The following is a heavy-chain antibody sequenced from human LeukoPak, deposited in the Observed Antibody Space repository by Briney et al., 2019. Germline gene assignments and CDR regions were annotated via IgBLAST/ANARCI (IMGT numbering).Heavy chain of an antibody. CDR1: GFIFNIYR. D-gene: IGHD6-19*01. CDR2: ITSDSATI. CDR3: ARGVTVTGGGFDY. V-gene: IGHV3-48*01. J-gene: IGHJ4*02. Sequence: GGSLRLSCAASGFIFNIYRKNWVRQAPGKGLEWVSYITSDSATIYYADSVKGRFTISRDNAKNSLYLQINSLRAEDTAVYYCARGVTVTGGGFDYWGQGTLVTVSS.